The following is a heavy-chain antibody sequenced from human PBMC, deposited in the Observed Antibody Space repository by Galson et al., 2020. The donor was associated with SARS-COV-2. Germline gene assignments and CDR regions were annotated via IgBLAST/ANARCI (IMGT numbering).Heavy chain of an antibody. CDR2: ISDTGDIR. D-gene: IGHD3-22*01. CDR1: GFTFGDYY. J-gene: IGHJ3*01. CDR3: ARARLELDDDYDSSGSERDTFDL. V-gene: IGHV3-11*01. Sequence: GESLKISCAASGFTFGDYYMTWIRQPPGKGLECLLYISDTGDIRYAADSVKGRFTVSRDNAQNSVFLQMNSLRVDDTAVYFCARARLELDDDYDSSGSERDTFDLWGQGTLVTVSS.